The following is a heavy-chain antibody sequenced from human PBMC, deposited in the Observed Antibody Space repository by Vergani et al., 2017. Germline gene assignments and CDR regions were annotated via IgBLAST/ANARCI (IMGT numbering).Heavy chain of an antibody. Sequence: QVQLQQWGAGLLKPSETLSLTCAVYGGSFSGYYWSWIRQPPGKGLEWIGEINHSGSTNYNPSLKSRVTISVDTSKNQFSLTLSSVTAADTAVYYCARGLSVVAAAGTVRARRPKNWFDPWGQGTLVTVSS. CDR1: GGSFSGYY. D-gene: IGHD6-13*01. J-gene: IGHJ5*02. CDR3: ARGLSVVAAAGTVRARRPKNWFDP. CDR2: INHSGST. V-gene: IGHV4-34*01.